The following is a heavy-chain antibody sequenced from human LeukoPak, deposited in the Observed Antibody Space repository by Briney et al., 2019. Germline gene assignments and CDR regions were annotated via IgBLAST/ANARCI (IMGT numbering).Heavy chain of an antibody. J-gene: IGHJ4*02. D-gene: IGHD2-2*01. CDR2: ISSSSSYI. CDR3: AREDDCSSTSCYALDY. Sequence: GGSLRLSCAASGFTFSSYSMNWVRQAPGKGLEWVSSISSSSSYIYYANSVKGRFTISRDNSKNTLYLQMGSLRAEDMAVYYCAREDDCSSTSCYALDYWGQGTLVTVSS. CDR1: GFTFSSYS. V-gene: IGHV3-21*01.